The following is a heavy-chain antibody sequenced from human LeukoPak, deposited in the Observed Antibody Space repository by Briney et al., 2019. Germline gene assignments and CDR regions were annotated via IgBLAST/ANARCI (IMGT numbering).Heavy chain of an antibody. CDR1: GGSISSHY. Sequence: PSETLSLTCTVSGGSISSHYWSWIRQPPGKGLEWIGYIYYSGSTNYNPSLKSRVTISVDTSKNQFSLKLSSVTAADTAVYYCAREDDSSGYYFDYWGQGTLVTVSS. D-gene: IGHD3-22*01. CDR2: IYYSGST. V-gene: IGHV4-59*11. J-gene: IGHJ4*02. CDR3: AREDDSSGYYFDY.